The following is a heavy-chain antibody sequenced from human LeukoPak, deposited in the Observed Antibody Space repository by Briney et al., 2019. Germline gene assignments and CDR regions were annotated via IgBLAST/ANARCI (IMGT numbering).Heavy chain of an antibody. V-gene: IGHV3-30*18. CDR3: AKGGLRYFDWLRPLGVAFDI. CDR1: GFTFSSYG. CDR2: ISKDAKSN. Sequence: GGSLRLSCATSGFTFSSYGMHWVRQVPGKGLEWVAVISKDAKSNYHVDSVKGRFTISRDNSKNTLYLQMNSLRAEDTAVYYCAKGGLRYFDWLRPLGVAFDIWGQGTMVTVSS. J-gene: IGHJ3*02. D-gene: IGHD3-9*01.